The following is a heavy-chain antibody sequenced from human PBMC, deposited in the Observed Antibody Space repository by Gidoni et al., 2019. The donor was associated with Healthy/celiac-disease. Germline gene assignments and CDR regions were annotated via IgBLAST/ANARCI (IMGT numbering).Heavy chain of an antibody. CDR2: IYYRWST. Sequence: QVQLQESGPGLVKPAQTLSLTCTVSGGSIRSGGYYWSWIRQHPGKGLEWIGYIYYRWSTYYNPSLKSRVTISVDTSKNQFSLKLSSVTAADTAVYYCARDSDIAAAGSFDYWGQGTLVTVSS. J-gene: IGHJ4*02. D-gene: IGHD6-13*01. CDR3: ARDSDIAAAGSFDY. V-gene: IGHV4-31*03. CDR1: GGSIRSGGYY.